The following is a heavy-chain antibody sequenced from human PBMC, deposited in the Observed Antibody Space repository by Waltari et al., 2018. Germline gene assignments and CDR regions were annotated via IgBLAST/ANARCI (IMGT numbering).Heavy chain of an antibody. CDR2: IYHSGST. V-gene: IGHV4-38-2*01. Sequence: QVQLQESGPGLVKPSENLSLTCAVSGYSISSGYYWGWIRQPPGKGLEWIGSIYHSGSTYYNPSLKSRVTISVDTSKNQFSLKLSSVTAADTAVYYCARHSAYYDFWSGYLAPFDYWGQGTLVTVSS. CDR3: ARHSAYYDFWSGYLAPFDY. D-gene: IGHD3-3*01. J-gene: IGHJ4*02. CDR1: GYSISSGYY.